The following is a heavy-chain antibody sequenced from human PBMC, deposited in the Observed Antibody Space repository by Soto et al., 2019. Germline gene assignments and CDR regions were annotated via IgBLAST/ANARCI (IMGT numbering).Heavy chain of an antibody. D-gene: IGHD3-10*01. CDR2: INHSGST. CDR3: ARGGLIRGVLYY. J-gene: IGHJ4*02. CDR1: DGSSTNYY. V-gene: IGHV4-34*01. Sequence: QVQLQQWGAGLLKPSETLSLTCAVYDGSSTNYYWSWIRQPPGKGLEWIGEINHSGSTNYNASLKIRVTISEDTSKKQFSRELRFVTAAATAVYYCARGGLIRGVLYYWGQGTLVTVSS.